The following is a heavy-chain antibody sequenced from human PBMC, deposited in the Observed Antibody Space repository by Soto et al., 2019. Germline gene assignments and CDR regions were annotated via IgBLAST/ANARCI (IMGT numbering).Heavy chain of an antibody. Sequence: SVKVSCKASGGTFSSYAISWVRQAPGQGLEWMGGIIPIFGTANYAQKFQGRVTITADTSTSTAYMELRSLRSDDTAVYYCARDRSIAARPGYYGMDVWGQGTTVTVSS. V-gene: IGHV1-69*06. CDR1: GGTFSSYA. CDR2: IIPIFGTA. D-gene: IGHD6-6*01. J-gene: IGHJ6*02. CDR3: ARDRSIAARPGYYGMDV.